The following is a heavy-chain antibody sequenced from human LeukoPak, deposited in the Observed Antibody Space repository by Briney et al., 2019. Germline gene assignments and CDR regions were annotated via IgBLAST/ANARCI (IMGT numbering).Heavy chain of an antibody. J-gene: IGHJ4*02. V-gene: IGHV3-66*01. CDR1: GFTFRNYW. CDR3: ARGDGYNYFES. Sequence: GGSLRLSCAASGFTFRNYWMGWVRQAPGQGLEWVSVIYRGGDTYYADSVKGRFTISRDISKNTLYLQMNSLRADDTAVYYCARGDGYNYFESWGQGTLVTVSS. CDR2: IYRGGDT. D-gene: IGHD5-24*01.